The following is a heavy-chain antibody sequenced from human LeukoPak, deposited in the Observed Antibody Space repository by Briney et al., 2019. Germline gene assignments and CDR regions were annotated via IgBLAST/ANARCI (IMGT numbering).Heavy chain of an antibody. D-gene: IGHD4-17*01. J-gene: IGHJ5*02. V-gene: IGHV1-18*01. CDR3: ARDPQVYGDFDNWFDP. CDR1: GYTFISYG. CDR2: ISAYNGNT. Sequence: ASVKVSFKSSGYTFISYGISWVRQAPGQGREWMGWISAYNGNTNYAQKLQGRVTMTTDTSTSTAYMELRSLRSDDTAVYYCARDPQVYGDFDNWFDPWGQGTLVTVSS.